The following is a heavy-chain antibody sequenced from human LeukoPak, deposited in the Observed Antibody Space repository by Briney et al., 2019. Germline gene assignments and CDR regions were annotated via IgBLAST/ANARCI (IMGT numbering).Heavy chain of an antibody. CDR1: GGSISSYY. J-gene: IGHJ2*01. CDR3: ATDGYFEV. Sequence: PSETLSLTCTVSGGSISSYYWSWIRQPPGKGLEWIGYIYYSGSTNYNPSLKSRVTISVDTSKNQFSLKLTSVTAADTAVYFCATDGYFEVWGRGTLVTVSS. V-gene: IGHV4-59*01. CDR2: IYYSGST.